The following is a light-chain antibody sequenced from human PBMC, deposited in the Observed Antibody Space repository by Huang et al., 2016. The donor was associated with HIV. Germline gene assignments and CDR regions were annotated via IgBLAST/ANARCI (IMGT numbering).Light chain of an antibody. CDR2: DSS. CDR3: QQYDNLYT. Sequence: DLQMTQSPSSLSASVGDRDTFTCHASQDIRKYLNWYQQKPGKAPKLLICDSSNLQSGVPARFSGSGSGTNFNFTIDSLQPEDIATYYCQQYDNLYTFGQGTTLEIK. CDR1: QDIRKY. V-gene: IGKV1-33*01. J-gene: IGKJ2*01.